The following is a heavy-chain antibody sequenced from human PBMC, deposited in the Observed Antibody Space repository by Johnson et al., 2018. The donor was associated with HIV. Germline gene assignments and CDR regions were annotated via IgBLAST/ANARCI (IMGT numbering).Heavy chain of an antibody. CDR2: IWYDGSNK. D-gene: IGHD6-13*01. CDR1: GFTFISYG. Sequence: QVQLVESGGGVVQPGRSLRLSCAASGFTFISYGMHWVRQAPGKGLEWVAVIWYDGSNKYYADSVKGRFTISRDNSKNTLYLQMNSLRAEDTAVYYCGKAVGRRQLVQDAFDIGGQGTMVTVSS. V-gene: IGHV3-33*06. CDR3: GKAVGRRQLVQDAFDI. J-gene: IGHJ3*02.